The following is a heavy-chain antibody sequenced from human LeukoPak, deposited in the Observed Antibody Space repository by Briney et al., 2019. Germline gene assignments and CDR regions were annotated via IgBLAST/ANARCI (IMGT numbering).Heavy chain of an antibody. Sequence: PGGSLRLSCAAPGFTFSTFAMSWVRQAPGKGLEWVSAISGSGGTTYYADSVKGRFTISRDNSKNTLYLQMNSLRAEDTAVYYCAKWAVAGIRADYWGQGTLVTVSS. D-gene: IGHD6-19*01. V-gene: IGHV3-23*01. J-gene: IGHJ4*02. CDR3: AKWAVAGIRADY. CDR1: GFTFSTFA. CDR2: ISGSGGTT.